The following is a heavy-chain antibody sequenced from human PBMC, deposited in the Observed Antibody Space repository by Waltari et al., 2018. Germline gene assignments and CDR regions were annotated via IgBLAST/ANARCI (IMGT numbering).Heavy chain of an antibody. Sequence: QVQLQESGPGLVKPSQTLSLTCTVSGGSISSGSYYWSWIRPPAGKGLEWIGYIDSSGSTNDNPSLKSRVTISVDTSKNQVSLKLGYVTAADTAVYYCARFTQGGSYHMRFCGDWGQGTLVTVSS. CDR1: GGSISSGSYY. D-gene: IGHD1-26*01. J-gene: IGHJ4*02. CDR3: ARFTQGGSYHMRFCGD. V-gene: IGHV4-61*09. CDR2: IDSSGST.